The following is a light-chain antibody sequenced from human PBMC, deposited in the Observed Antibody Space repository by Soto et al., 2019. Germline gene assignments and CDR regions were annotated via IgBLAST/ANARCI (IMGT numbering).Light chain of an antibody. CDR2: EGS. J-gene: IGLJ1*01. V-gene: IGLV2-23*03. CDR1: RSDVGSYNL. CDR3: CSYAGSSTFAYV. Sequence: QSALTQPASVSGSPGQSITISCTGNRSDVGSYNLVSWYQHHPGKAPKLIIYEGSKRPSGVSNRFSGSKSGNTASLTISGLQAEVEADFYCCSYAGSSTFAYVFGTGTKVTV.